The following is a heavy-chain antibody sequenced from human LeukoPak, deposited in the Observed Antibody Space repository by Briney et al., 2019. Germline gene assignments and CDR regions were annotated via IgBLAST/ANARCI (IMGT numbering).Heavy chain of an antibody. CDR3: ARGMIVVDH. CDR1: GFTFSSYE. CDR2: ISSSGSTI. D-gene: IGHD3-22*01. J-gene: IGHJ4*02. Sequence: GGPLRLSCAASGFTFSSYEMNWVRQAPGKGLEWVSYISSSGSTIYYADSVKGRFTISGDNAKNSLYLQMNSLRAEDTAVYYCARGMIVVDHWGQGTLVTVSS. V-gene: IGHV3-48*03.